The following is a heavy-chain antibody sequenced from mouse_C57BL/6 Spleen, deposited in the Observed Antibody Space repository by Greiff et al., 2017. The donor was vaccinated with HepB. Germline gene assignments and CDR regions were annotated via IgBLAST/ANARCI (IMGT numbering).Heavy chain of an antibody. CDR1: GYSFTDYN. CDR3: ARRGAYYAMDY. Sequence: VQLQQSGPELVQPGASVKISCKASGYSFTDYNMNWVKQSNGKSLEWIGGINPNHGTTNYNQKFKGKATLTVDQSSSTAYMQLNRLTSEDSAVYYCARRGAYYAMDYWGQGTSVTVSS. J-gene: IGHJ4*01. CDR2: INPNHGTT. V-gene: IGHV1-39*01.